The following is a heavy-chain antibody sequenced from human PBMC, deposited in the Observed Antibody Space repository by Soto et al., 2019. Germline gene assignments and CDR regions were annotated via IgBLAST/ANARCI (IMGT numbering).Heavy chain of an antibody. CDR3: AREGAARYTYYYGTDV. J-gene: IGHJ6*02. CDR1: GGSIISGDSY. D-gene: IGHD2-2*02. CDR2: IYYTGST. V-gene: IGHV4-30-4*01. Sequence: SETLSLTCSVSGGSIISGDSYWSWIRQPPGKGLEWIGYIYYTGSTYYNPSLESRVTISVDTSKNQFSLKLNSMTAADTVVYYCAREGAARYTYYYGTDVWGQGTTVTVSS.